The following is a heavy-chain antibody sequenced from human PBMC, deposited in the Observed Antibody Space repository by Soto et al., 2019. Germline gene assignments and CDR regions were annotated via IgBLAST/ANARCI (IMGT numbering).Heavy chain of an antibody. V-gene: IGHV4-39*01. CDR1: GGSISSSSYY. D-gene: IGHD3-22*01. J-gene: IGHJ4*02. CDR2: IYYSGST. Sequence: SETLSLTCTVSGGSISSSSYYWGWIRQPPGKGLEWIGSIYYSGSTYYNPSLKSRVTISVDTSKNQFSLKLSSVTAADTAVYHCARRGYYDTEGAAVYWGPGTLVTVSS. CDR3: ARRGYYDTEGAAVY.